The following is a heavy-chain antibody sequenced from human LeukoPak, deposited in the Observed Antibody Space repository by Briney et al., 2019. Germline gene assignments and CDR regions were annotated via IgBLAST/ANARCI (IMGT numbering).Heavy chain of an antibody. Sequence: GGSLRLSCAASGFTFSSYSMNWVRQAPGKGLEWVSSISSSSSYIYCAYSVKGRFTISRDNAKNSLYLQMNSLRAEDTAVYYCARGLDDIVVVPAATTWGQGTMVTVSS. J-gene: IGHJ3*01. D-gene: IGHD2-2*01. CDR2: ISSSSSYI. V-gene: IGHV3-21*01. CDR3: ARGLDDIVVVPAATT. CDR1: GFTFSSYS.